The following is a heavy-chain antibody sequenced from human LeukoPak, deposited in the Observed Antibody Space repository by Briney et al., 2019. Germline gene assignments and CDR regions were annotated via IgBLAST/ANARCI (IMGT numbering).Heavy chain of an antibody. CDR2: IYHSGST. V-gene: IGHV4-4*02. Sequence: SGTLSLTCAVSGGSISSSNWWSWVRQPPGKGLEWIGEIYHSGSTNYNPSLKSRVTISVDKSKNQFSLKLSPVTAADTAVYYCARAGSYGGNYFDYWGQGTLVTVSS. D-gene: IGHD1-26*01. CDR3: ARAGSYGGNYFDY. CDR1: GGSISSSNW. J-gene: IGHJ4*02.